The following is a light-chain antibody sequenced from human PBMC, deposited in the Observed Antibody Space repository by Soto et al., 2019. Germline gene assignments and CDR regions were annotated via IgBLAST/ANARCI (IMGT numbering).Light chain of an antibody. CDR3: QQYERYST. V-gene: IGKV1-5*03. Sequence: DYQVTQSPSTLSASVGDRVTITCRASQNIYTWLAWYQQKPGIAPKLLIHKASTLESGVPSRFSGSGFGTEFTLTISGLQPEDSATYYCQQYERYSTFGQRTKVDI. CDR1: QNIYTW. CDR2: KAS. J-gene: IGKJ1*01.